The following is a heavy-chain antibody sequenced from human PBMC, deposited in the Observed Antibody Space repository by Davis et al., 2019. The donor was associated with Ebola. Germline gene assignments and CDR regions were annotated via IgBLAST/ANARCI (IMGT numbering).Heavy chain of an antibody. D-gene: IGHD4-11*01. J-gene: IGHJ5*02. V-gene: IGHV3-64*01. CDR2: ISSNGMST. CDR1: GFTFSNYG. Sequence: PGGSLRLSCVASGFTFSNYGMQWVRQAPGKGLEYVSGISSNGMSTSYANSVKGRFTISRDNSRNTLYLQMGSLSAEDMAVYYCSRSYRFAANWFGPWGQGTLVTVSS. CDR3: SRSYRFAANWFGP.